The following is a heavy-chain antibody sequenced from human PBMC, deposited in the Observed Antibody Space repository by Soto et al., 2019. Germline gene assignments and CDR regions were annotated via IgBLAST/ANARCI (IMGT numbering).Heavy chain of an antibody. D-gene: IGHD2-15*01. CDR1: GYSFTSYW. V-gene: IGHV5-51*01. Sequence: PGESLKISCKGSGYSFTSYWIGWVRQMPGKGLEWMGIIYPGDSDTRYSPSFQGQVTISADKSISTAYLQWSSLKASDTAMYYCERDQHCSGGSCYGYYDYGMDVWGQGTTVTVSS. J-gene: IGHJ6*02. CDR3: ERDQHCSGGSCYGYYDYGMDV. CDR2: IYPGDSDT.